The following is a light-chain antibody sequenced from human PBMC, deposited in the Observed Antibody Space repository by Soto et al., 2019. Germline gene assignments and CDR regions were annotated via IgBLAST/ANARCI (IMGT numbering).Light chain of an antibody. Sequence: QSVLTQPPSASGSPGQSVTISCTGTSSDVGGYNYVSWYQQHPGKAPKLTIYEVSKRPSGVPDRFSGSKSGNTASLTVSGLQAEDEADYYCSSYAGSNTVFGGGTKLNVL. CDR1: SSDVGGYNY. CDR2: EVS. V-gene: IGLV2-8*01. J-gene: IGLJ2*01. CDR3: SSYAGSNTV.